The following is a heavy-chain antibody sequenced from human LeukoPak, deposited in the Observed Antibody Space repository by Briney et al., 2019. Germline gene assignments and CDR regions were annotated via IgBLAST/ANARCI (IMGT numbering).Heavy chain of an antibody. D-gene: IGHD6-6*01. CDR2: IGAYNGNT. V-gene: IGHV1-18*01. Sequence: ASAKVSCKASGYTFTSYGISWVRQAPGQGLEWMGWIGAYNGNTNYAQKLQGRVTMTTDTSTSTAYMELRSLRSDDTAVYYCARLSSSSDIDYYYGMDVWGQGTTVTVSS. CDR3: ARLSSSSDIDYYYGMDV. J-gene: IGHJ6*02. CDR1: GYTFTSYG.